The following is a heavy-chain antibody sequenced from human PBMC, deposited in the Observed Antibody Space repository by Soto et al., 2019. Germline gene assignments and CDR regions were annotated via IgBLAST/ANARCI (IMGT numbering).Heavy chain of an antibody. Sequence: QLQLQESGPGLVKPSETLSLTCTVSGGSISSSSYYWGWIRQPPGKRLEWIGSIYYSGSTYYNPSLKIRVTIAVDTSKYQFSLKLSSVTAADTAVYYCARGADIVVVVAAFFDYWGQGTLVTVSS. CDR3: ARGADIVVVVAAFFDY. CDR2: IYYSGST. J-gene: IGHJ4*02. CDR1: GGSISSSSYY. D-gene: IGHD2-15*01. V-gene: IGHV4-39*01.